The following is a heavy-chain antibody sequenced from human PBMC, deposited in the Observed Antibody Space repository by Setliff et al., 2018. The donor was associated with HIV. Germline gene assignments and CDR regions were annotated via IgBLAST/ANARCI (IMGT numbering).Heavy chain of an antibody. Sequence: PSETLSLTCEVSGVSISNYYWSWIRQPPGKGLEWIGYIYNSGYTHYNPSLKSRVTMSVDTSKNHVSLKLSSVTAADTAVYYCARHNCGTTACYGVVVWGQGTMVTVSS. CDR1: GVSISNYY. J-gene: IGHJ3*01. CDR2: IYNSGYT. D-gene: IGHD2-2*01. CDR3: ARHNCGTTACYGVVV. V-gene: IGHV4-59*01.